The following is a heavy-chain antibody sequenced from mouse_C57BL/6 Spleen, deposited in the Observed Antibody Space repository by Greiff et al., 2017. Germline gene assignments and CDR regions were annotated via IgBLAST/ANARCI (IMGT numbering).Heavy chain of an antibody. CDR1: GFTFTDYY. J-gene: IGHJ4*01. CDR3: ARGAIYYDYDGYAMDY. D-gene: IGHD2-4*01. V-gene: IGHV7-3*01. Sequence: EVMLVESGGGLVQPGGSLSLSCAASGFTFTDYYMSWVRQPPGKALEWLGFIRNKANGYTTEYSASVKGRFTISRDNSQSILYLQMNALRAEDSATYYCARGAIYYDYDGYAMDYWGQGTSVTVSS. CDR2: IRNKANGYTT.